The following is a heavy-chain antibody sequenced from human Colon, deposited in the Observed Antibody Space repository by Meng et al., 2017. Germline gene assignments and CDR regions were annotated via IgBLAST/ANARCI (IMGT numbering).Heavy chain of an antibody. Sequence: QGQLQQWGAGLLKPSEPLSLTCTVSGGSVTITGYYWSWIRQSPGKGLEWIGYIYYTGTTNYNPSLKSRVTISVDTSKNQFSLKLSSVTPADTAVYFCARDNLLTSGSRFCFDYWGQGALVTVSS. CDR3: ARDNLLTSGSRFCFDY. J-gene: IGHJ4*02. CDR2: IYYTGTT. CDR1: GGSVTITGYY. D-gene: IGHD6-19*01. V-gene: IGHV4-61*08.